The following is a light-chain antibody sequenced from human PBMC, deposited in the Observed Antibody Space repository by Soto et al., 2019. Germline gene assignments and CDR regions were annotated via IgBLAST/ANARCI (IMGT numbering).Light chain of an antibody. CDR2: DAS. J-gene: IGKJ5*01. CDR1: QDISNY. Sequence: DIQMTQSPSSPSASVGDRVTITCQASQDISNYLNWYQQKPGKAPKLLIYDASNLETGVPSRFSGSGSGTDFTFTISSLQPEDIATYYCQQYNSYPPTFGQGTRLAIK. V-gene: IGKV1-33*01. CDR3: QQYNSYPPT.